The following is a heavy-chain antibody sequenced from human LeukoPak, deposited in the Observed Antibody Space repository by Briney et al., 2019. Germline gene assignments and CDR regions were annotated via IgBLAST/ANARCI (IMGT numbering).Heavy chain of an antibody. CDR2: INPNSGGT. V-gene: IGHV1-2*02. Sequence: ASVKVSCKASGFTFTGFYMHWVRQAPGQGLEWMGWINPNSGGTNYAQKFQGRVTMTRDTSISTAYSELSRLRSDDTAVYYCARVLAYYDSGTYPRARPFDIWGQGTMVTVSS. D-gene: IGHD3-10*01. CDR3: ARVLAYYDSGTYPRARPFDI. CDR1: GFTFTGFY. J-gene: IGHJ3*02.